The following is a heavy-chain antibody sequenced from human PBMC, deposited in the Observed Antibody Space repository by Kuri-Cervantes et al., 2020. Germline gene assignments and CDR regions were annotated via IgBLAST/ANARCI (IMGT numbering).Heavy chain of an antibody. CDR3: ARDRMAHVVPAAISYYYYYGMDV. V-gene: IGHV4-61*02. CDR2: IYTSGST. Sequence: SETLSLTCTVSGGSISSGGYYWSWIRQPAGKGLEWIGRIYTSGSTNYNPSLESRVTMSVDTSKNQFSLKLSSVTAADTAVYYCARDRMAHVVPAAISYYYYYGMDVWGQGTTVTVSS. CDR1: GGSISSGGYY. D-gene: IGHD2-2*01. J-gene: IGHJ6*02.